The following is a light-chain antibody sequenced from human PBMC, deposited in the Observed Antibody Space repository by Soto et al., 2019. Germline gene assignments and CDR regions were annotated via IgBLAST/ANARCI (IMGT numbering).Light chain of an antibody. J-gene: IGKJ1*01. CDR2: GAS. V-gene: IGKV3-15*01. Sequence: EIVMTQSPATLSVSPGERATLSCRASQSVSSNLAWYQQKPGQAPRLLIYGASTRANGIPARFSGSGSGTEFTLTIRSLQSEDFAVYYCQQYNNWRPWTFGQGTKVEIK. CDR1: QSVSSN. CDR3: QQYNNWRPWT.